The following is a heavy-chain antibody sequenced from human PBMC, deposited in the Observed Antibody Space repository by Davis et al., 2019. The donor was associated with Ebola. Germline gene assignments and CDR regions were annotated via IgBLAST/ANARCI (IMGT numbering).Heavy chain of an antibody. J-gene: IGHJ4*02. CDR2: IRYDGATT. D-gene: IGHD2-15*01. CDR3: ARDMSTYCTRGSCYETAVEF. Sequence: PGGSLRLSCTVSGFTFSRYGTHWVRHAPGKGLEWVAFIRYDGATTYYVYSVKGRFTISRDNSNDTLYLQMNSLRGDDTALYHCARDMSTYCTRGSCYETAVEFWGQGTLVTVSS. V-gene: IGHV3-30*02. CDR1: GFTFSRYG.